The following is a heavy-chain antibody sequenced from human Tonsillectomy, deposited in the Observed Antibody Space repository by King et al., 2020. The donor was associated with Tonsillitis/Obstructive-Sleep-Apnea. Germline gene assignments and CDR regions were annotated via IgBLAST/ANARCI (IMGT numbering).Heavy chain of an antibody. J-gene: IGHJ3*02. V-gene: IGHV2-5*02. D-gene: IGHD3-3*01. Sequence: LTLQESGPTLVKPTQTLTLTCTFSGFSLGTGGVGVGWIRQPPGKALEWLALIYWDDDKRYSPSLKSRLSITKDTSKNQVVLTMTNMDPVDTATYCCARGNYDSDAFDIWGQGTMVTVSS. CDR3: ARGNYDSDAFDI. CDR2: IYWDDDK. CDR1: GFSLGTGGVG.